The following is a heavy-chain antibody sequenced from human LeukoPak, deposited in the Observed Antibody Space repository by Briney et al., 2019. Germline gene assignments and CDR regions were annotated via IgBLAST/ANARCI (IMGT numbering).Heavy chain of an antibody. J-gene: IGHJ3*02. V-gene: IGHV1-18*01. CDR2: ISVYNGNT. Sequence: GASVKVSCKASGYTFTSYGISWVRQAPGQGLEWMGWISVYNGNTNYAQKLQGRVTMTTDTSTSTAYMELRSLRSDDTAVYYCAREPRYSSGPDAFDIWGQGTMVTVSS. CDR1: GYTFTSYG. D-gene: IGHD6-19*01. CDR3: AREPRYSSGPDAFDI.